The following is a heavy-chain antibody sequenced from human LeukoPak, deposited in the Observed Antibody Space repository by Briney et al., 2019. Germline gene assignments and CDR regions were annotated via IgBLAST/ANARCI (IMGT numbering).Heavy chain of an antibody. V-gene: IGHV3-21*01. Sequence: GGSLRLSCAASGFTFSSYSMNWVRQAPGKGLKWVSSISSSSSYIYYADSVKGRFTISRDNAKNSLYLQMNSLRAEDTAVYYCARGNAYYYGSGSSDFDYWGQGTLVTVSS. D-gene: IGHD3-10*01. CDR2: ISSSSSYI. J-gene: IGHJ4*02. CDR3: ARGNAYYYGSGSSDFDY. CDR1: GFTFSSYS.